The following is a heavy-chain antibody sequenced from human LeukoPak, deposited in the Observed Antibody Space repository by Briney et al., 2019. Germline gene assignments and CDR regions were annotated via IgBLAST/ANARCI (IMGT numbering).Heavy chain of an antibody. CDR1: GGSISSSNW. J-gene: IGHJ6*03. Sequence: SGTLSLTCDVSGGSISSSNWWSWVRQPAGKGLEWIGRIYTSGSTNYNPSLKSRVTISVDTSKNQFSLKLSSVTAADTAVYYCAREAVGIRLWQYYYYYMDVWGKGTTVTISS. D-gene: IGHD5-18*01. V-gene: IGHV4-4*02. CDR3: AREAVGIRLWQYYYYYMDV. CDR2: IYTSGST.